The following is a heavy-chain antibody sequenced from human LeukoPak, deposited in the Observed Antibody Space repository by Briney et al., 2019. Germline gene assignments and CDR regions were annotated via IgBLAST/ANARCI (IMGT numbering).Heavy chain of an antibody. V-gene: IGHV1-69*13. CDR3: ARSGRNYYEY. Sequence: VASVKVSCKASGGTFSSYAISWVRQAPGQGLEWMGGIIPIFGTANYAQKFQGRVTITADESASTAYMELSSLRSEDTAVYYCARSGRNYYEYWGQGTLVTVSS. J-gene: IGHJ4*02. D-gene: IGHD6-25*01. CDR1: GGTFSSYA. CDR2: IIPIFGTA.